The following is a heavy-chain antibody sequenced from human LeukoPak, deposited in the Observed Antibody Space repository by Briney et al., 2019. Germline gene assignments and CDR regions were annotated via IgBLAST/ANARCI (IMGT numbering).Heavy chain of an antibody. CDR3: AKDLYDSSGYLFDY. D-gene: IGHD3-22*01. Sequence: PGRSLRLSCAASGFTFDDYAMHWVRQAPGKGLGWVSGTSWNSGSIGYADSVKGRFTISRDNAKNSLYLQMNSLRAEDTALYYYAKDLYDSSGYLFDYWGQGTLVTVSS. V-gene: IGHV3-9*01. CDR2: TSWNSGSI. J-gene: IGHJ4*02. CDR1: GFTFDDYA.